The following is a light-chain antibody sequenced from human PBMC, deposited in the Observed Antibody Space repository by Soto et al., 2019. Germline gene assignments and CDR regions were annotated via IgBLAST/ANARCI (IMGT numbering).Light chain of an antibody. CDR1: RSVTTS. V-gene: IGKV3-15*01. J-gene: IGKJ2*01. CDR3: QQYDKWPQFT. Sequence: DIVMTQSPATLSVSPGEITTLSWRASRSVTTSLAWYQQKPGQAPRLLIYGASTRATGIPARFSGSGSGTDFTLTISSLQSEDFAVYYCQQYDKWPQFTFGQGTEVEMK. CDR2: GAS.